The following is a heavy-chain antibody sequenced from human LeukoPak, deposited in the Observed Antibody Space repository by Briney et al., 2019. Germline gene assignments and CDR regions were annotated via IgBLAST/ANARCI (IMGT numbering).Heavy chain of an antibody. CDR2: IIPIFGTA. CDR1: GGTFSSYA. CDR3: ARVDSGYDPYLAFEA. J-gene: IGHJ5*02. D-gene: IGHD5-12*01. Sequence: ASVKVSCKASGGTFSSYAISWVRQAPGQGLEWMGGIIPIFGTANYAQKFQGRVTITADESTSTAYMELSSLRSEGTAVYYCARVDSGYDPYLAFEAWGQGTLVTVSS. V-gene: IGHV1-69*13.